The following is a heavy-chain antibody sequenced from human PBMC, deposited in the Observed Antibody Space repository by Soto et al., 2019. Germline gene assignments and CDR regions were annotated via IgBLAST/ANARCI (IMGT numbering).Heavy chain of an antibody. CDR1: GYRFTRYW. Sequence: GESLKISCTVSGYRFTRYWIGWVRQMPGKGLEWMGIIYPGDSDTRYSPSFQGQVTISADKSISTAYLQWSSLKASDTAMYYCARVGDYGDYYYYYYMGVWGKGTTVTVSS. V-gene: IGHV5-51*01. CDR2: IYPGDSDT. CDR3: ARVGDYGDYYYYYYMGV. J-gene: IGHJ6*03. D-gene: IGHD4-17*01.